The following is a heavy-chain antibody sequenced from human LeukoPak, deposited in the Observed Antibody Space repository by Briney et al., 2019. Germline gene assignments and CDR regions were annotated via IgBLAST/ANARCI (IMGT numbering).Heavy chain of an antibody. CDR2: IYPGDSDT. CDR1: GSSFTSYW. Sequence: PGESLQISCKGSGSSFTSYWIGWVRQLPGKGLERMGIIYPGDSDTRYSPSFQGQVTISAGKSISTAYLQWSSLKASDTAMYYCARHACSSTSCALDYWGQGTLVTVSS. CDR3: ARHACSSTSCALDY. D-gene: IGHD2-2*01. J-gene: IGHJ4*02. V-gene: IGHV5-51*01.